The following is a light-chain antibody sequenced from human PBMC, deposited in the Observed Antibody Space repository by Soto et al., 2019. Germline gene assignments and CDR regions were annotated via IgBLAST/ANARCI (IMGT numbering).Light chain of an antibody. CDR2: AAS. J-gene: IGKJ2*01. CDR3: QQSYSTMYT. V-gene: IGKV1-39*01. Sequence: DIQMTQSPSSLSASVGDRVTITCRASQSISSYLNWYQQKPGKAPKLLIYAASSLQSGVPSRFSGSGSGTDFTLTISSLQPEDFATDYCQQSYSTMYTFGHGTKLES. CDR1: QSISSY.